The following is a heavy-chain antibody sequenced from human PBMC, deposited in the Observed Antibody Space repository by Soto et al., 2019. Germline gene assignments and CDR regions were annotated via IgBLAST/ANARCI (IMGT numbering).Heavy chain of an antibody. CDR3: ARGRYGDY. D-gene: IGHD1-1*01. CDR1: GYAFTTYG. J-gene: IGHJ4*02. V-gene: IGHV1-18*01. Sequence: QVHLAQSGAEVKKPGASVKVSCQGSGYAFTTYGITWVRQAPGQGLEWMGWISAHNGNTNYAQKLQGRVTVTRDTSTSTAYMELRSLRYADTAVYYCARGRYGDYWGQGALVTVSS. CDR2: ISAHNGNT.